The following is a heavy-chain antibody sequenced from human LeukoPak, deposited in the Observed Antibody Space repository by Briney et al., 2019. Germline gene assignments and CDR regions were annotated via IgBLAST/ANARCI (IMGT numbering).Heavy chain of an antibody. D-gene: IGHD1-26*01. CDR1: GGSISSGDYY. CDR3: ARDYRVGYYFDY. J-gene: IGHJ4*02. V-gene: IGHV4-30-4*08. CDR2: IYYNGST. Sequence: SETLSLTCTVSGGSISSGDYYWSWIRQPPGKGLEWIGYIYYNGSTYYNPSLKSRVTISVDTSKNQFSLKLSSVTAADTAVYYCARDYRVGYYFDYWGQGTLVTVSS.